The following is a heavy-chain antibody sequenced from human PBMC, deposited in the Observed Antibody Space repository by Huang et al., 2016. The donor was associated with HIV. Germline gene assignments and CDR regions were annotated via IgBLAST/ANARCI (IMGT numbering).Heavy chain of an antibody. CDR3: AHSTDASAATFYFDF. D-gene: IGHD6-25*01. CDR1: GFSLTTTGVG. CDR2: IYSNCDG. J-gene: IGHJ4*02. Sequence: QITLRESGPALVKPTQTLTLTCTFSGFSLTTTGVGVGWIRQPPGQALEWLAFIYSNCDGRYSPSLSSRLTITKDTSKNQVVLTMTNMDPVDTATYYCAHSTDASAATFYFDFWGQGTLVAVSS. V-gene: IGHV2-5*01.